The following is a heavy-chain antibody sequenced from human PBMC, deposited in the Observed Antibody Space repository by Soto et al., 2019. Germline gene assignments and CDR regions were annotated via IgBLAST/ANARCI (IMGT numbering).Heavy chain of an antibody. CDR3: ASGIQLSLPRINTGYSG. CDR1: GGTFSTYA. J-gene: IGHJ4*02. V-gene: IGHV1-69*12. D-gene: IGHD5-18*01. Sequence: QVQLVQSGAEVKKPESSVKVSCKAPGGTFSTYAISWVRQAPGQGLEWMGGSIPMFGTANYAQRFQDRVTLTADESTSTGYMALSSLRSEDTAVYFCASGIQLSLPRINTGYSGWRQGNLVTVSS. CDR2: SIPMFGTA.